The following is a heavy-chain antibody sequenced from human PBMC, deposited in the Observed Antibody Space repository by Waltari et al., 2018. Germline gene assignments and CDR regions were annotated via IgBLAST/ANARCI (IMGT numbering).Heavy chain of an antibody. V-gene: IGHV3-7*04. CDR1: GFPFTHYW. CDR3: ARDRDFSTLDV. CDR2: SRKDGSTK. J-gene: IGHJ3*01. Sequence: VQLVQSGGGLVRPGGSLRLSSAGSGFPFTHYWIAWVRQAPGRGREWVANSRKDGSTKQYVESVRGRCSISRDNAKNSVYLQLNSLRVEDTAVYYCARDRDFSTLDVWGQGTTVTVSS. D-gene: IGHD2-21*02.